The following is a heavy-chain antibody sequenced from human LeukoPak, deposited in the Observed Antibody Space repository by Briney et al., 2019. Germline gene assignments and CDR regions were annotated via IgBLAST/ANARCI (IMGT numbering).Heavy chain of an antibody. CDR3: ARDPRWLTPDCTSTSCYENYFDP. J-gene: IGHJ5*02. CDR1: GYSISNGYQ. V-gene: IGHV4-38-2*02. CDR2: IYHSGSA. Sequence: SETLSLTCAVSGYSISNGYQWAWIRQPPGKTLEWIGSIYHSGSAHYNPSLKSRVTISVDTSNNHFSLRLSSVTAADTAVYYCARDPRWLTPDCTSTSCYENYFDPWGQGTLVTVSP. D-gene: IGHD2-2*01.